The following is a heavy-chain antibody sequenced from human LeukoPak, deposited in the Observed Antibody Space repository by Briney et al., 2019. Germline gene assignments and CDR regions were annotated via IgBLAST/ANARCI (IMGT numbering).Heavy chain of an antibody. D-gene: IGHD2-21*01. CDR2: IRSGGTNR. CDR1: GFTFSTYG. J-gene: IGHJ4*02. CDR3: AKVPFTFCGGDCWYYFDS. V-gene: IGHV3-23*01. Sequence: GGSLRLSCAASGFTFSTYGMSCVRQAPGKGLEWVSAIRSGGTNRHYADSVEGCFTISRDDSKDTLYLQMNGLRAEDTAIYYCAKVPFTFCGGDCWYYFDSWGQGTLVTVSS.